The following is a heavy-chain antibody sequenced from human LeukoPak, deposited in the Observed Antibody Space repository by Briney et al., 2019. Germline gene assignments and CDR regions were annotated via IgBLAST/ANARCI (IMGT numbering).Heavy chain of an antibody. J-gene: IGHJ4*02. CDR3: ARDLFLAPRATYYDILTGYWTDY. V-gene: IGHV3-21*01. CDR2: ISSSSSYI. Sequence: GGSLRLSCAASGFTFSSYSMNWVRQAPGKGLEWVASISSSSSYIYYADSVKGRFTISRDNAKNSLYLQMNSLRAEDTAVYYCARDLFLAPRATYYDILTGYWTDYWGQGTLVTVSS. CDR1: GFTFSSYS. D-gene: IGHD3-9*01.